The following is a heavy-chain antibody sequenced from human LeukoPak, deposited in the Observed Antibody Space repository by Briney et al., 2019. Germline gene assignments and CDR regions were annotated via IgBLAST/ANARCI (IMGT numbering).Heavy chain of an antibody. V-gene: IGHV5-51*01. CDR3: ARPGSSSVEASVSDY. J-gene: IGHJ4*02. CDR2: IYPGDSDT. D-gene: IGHD6-6*01. Sequence: GESLKISCKGSGNSFSIYWIGWVRQMPGKGLEWMGIIYPGDSDTRYSRSFQGQVIISVDKSISTAYLQWSSLKASDTAMYYCARPGSSSVEASVSDYWGQGTLVTVSS. CDR1: GNSFSIYW.